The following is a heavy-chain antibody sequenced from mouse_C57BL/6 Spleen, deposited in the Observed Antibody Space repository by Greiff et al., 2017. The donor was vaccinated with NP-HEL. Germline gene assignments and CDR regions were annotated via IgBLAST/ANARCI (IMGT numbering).Heavy chain of an antibody. V-gene: IGHV1-80*01. Sequence: QVHVKQSGAELVKPGASVKISCKASGYAFSSYWMNWVKQRPGKGLEWIGQIYPGDGDTNYNGKFKGKATLTADKSSSTAYMQLSSLTSEDSAVYFCARALDGGYFAWFAYWGQGTLVTVSA. CDR3: ARALDGGYFAWFAY. J-gene: IGHJ3*01. D-gene: IGHD2-3*01. CDR1: GYAFSSYW. CDR2: IYPGDGDT.